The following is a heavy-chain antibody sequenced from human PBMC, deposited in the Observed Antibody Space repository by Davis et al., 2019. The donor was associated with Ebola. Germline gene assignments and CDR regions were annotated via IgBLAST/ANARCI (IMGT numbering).Heavy chain of an antibody. CDR2: IIPIFGTA. V-gene: IGHV1-69*06. CDR1: GGTFSSYA. J-gene: IGHJ6*02. CDR3: ARDQPIIVVVPAANYYYGMDV. Sequence: SVKVSCKASGGTFSSYAISWVRQAPGQGLEWMGGIIPIFGTANYAQKFQGRVTITADKSTSTAYMELSSLRSEDTAVYYCARDQPIIVVVPAANYYYGMDVWGQGTTVTVSS. D-gene: IGHD2-2*01.